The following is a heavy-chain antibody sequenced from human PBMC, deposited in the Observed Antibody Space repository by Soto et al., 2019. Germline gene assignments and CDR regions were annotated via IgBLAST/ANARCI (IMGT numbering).Heavy chain of an antibody. Sequence: SETLSLTCTVSGGSISSYYWSWIRQPPGKGLEWIGYIYYSGSTNYNPSPKSRVTISVDTSKNQFSLKLSSVTAADTAVYYCARVTIFGVVIGWFDPWGQGTLVTVSS. CDR2: IYYSGST. V-gene: IGHV4-59*01. D-gene: IGHD3-3*01. J-gene: IGHJ5*02. CDR1: GGSISSYY. CDR3: ARVTIFGVVIGWFDP.